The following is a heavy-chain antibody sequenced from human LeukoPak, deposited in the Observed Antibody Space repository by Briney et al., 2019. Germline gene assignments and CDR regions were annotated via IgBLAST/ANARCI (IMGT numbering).Heavy chain of an antibody. D-gene: IGHD4-23*01. CDR1: GGSFSGYY. V-gene: IGHV4-34*01. CDR3: ARASRRGTVVTPFDY. Sequence: PSETLSLTCAVYGGSFSGYYWSWIRQPPGEGLEWIGEINHSGSTNYNPSLKSRVTIPVDTSKNQFSLKLSSVTAADTAVYYCARASRRGTVVTPFDYWGQGTLVTVSS. J-gene: IGHJ4*02. CDR2: INHSGST.